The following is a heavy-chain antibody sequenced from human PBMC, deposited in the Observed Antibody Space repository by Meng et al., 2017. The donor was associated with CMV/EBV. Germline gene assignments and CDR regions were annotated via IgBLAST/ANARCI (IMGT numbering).Heavy chain of an antibody. J-gene: IGHJ4*02. CDR3: ARDYGDLRQDY. CDR1: CGFISRSSYF. V-gene: IGHV4-39*07. CDR2: IYYSGST. D-gene: IGHD4-17*01. Sequence: GLVKPSGALSRACSVLCGFISRSSYFWGWIRQPPGKLLGWIGSIYYSGSTYYNPSLKSRVTISVDTSKNQFSLKLSSVTAADTAVYYCARDYGDLRQDYWGQGTLVTVSS.